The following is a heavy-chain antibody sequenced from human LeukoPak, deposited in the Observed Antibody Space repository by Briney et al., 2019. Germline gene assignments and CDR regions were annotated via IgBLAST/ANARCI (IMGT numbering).Heavy chain of an antibody. J-gene: IGHJ3*02. Sequence: GGSLSLSCVASEFTLSSFELNWVRKAPGKGLEWISYISDVGDTQHYADSVKGRFTISRDNARNSLFLQMNSVTAEDTVVYYCARERSKVSSYDDSLDMGGQGRMV. CDR3: ARERSKVSSYDDSLDM. CDR2: ISDVGDTQ. V-gene: IGHV3-48*03. CDR1: EFTLSSFE. D-gene: IGHD3-10*01.